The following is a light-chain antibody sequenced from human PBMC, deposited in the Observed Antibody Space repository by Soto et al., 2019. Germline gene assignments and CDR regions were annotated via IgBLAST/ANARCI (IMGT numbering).Light chain of an antibody. Sequence: DIQMTQSPSTLSASVGDRVTITCRASQTISSWLAWYQQKPGKAPNLLIYDASSLESGVPSRFSGSGSWTEFTLTISSLQPDDFATYYCQQHNSYWTFGQGTKVEIK. CDR2: DAS. J-gene: IGKJ1*01. CDR3: QQHNSYWT. CDR1: QTISSW. V-gene: IGKV1-5*01.